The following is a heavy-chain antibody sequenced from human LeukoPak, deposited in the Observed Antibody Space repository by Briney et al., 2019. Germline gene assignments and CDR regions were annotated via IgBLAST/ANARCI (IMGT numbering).Heavy chain of an antibody. J-gene: IGHJ4*02. D-gene: IGHD1-26*01. CDR2: ISGRSDDI. Sequence: GGSLRLSCAGSEFTFSSYSMHWVRQAPGKGLEWVSSISGRSDDIYYADSVQGRFTISRDNSKNSLYLQMKSLRAEDTALYYCARRGYHDYSGFDYWGQGTLVTVSP. CDR1: EFTFSSYS. CDR3: ARRGYHDYSGFDY. V-gene: IGHV3-21*01.